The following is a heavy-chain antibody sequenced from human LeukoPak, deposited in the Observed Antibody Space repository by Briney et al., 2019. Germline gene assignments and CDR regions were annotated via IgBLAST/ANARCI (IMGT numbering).Heavy chain of an antibody. Sequence: GASVKVSCKASGYTFTGYHMHWVRQAPGQGLEWMGRINPNSGDTNYAQKFQGRVTMTRDTSISTAYVELSRLRSDDTAVYYCARGPPMTTVVHFDYWGQGTLVTVSS. CDR2: INPNSGDT. CDR3: ARGPPMTTVVHFDY. D-gene: IGHD4-23*01. J-gene: IGHJ4*02. CDR1: GYTFTGYH. V-gene: IGHV1-2*06.